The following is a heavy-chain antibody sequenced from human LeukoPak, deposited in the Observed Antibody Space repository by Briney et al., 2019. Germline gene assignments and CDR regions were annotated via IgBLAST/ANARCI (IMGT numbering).Heavy chain of an antibody. Sequence: GGSLRLSCAASGFTFSSYSMNWVRQAPGKGLVWVSRINSDGSSTSYADSVKGRFTISRDNAKNTLYLQMNSLRAEDTAVYYCAKVFSGDRNFDYWGQGTLVTVSS. V-gene: IGHV3-74*01. CDR2: INSDGSST. J-gene: IGHJ4*02. CDR1: GFTFSSYS. D-gene: IGHD7-27*01. CDR3: AKVFSGDRNFDY.